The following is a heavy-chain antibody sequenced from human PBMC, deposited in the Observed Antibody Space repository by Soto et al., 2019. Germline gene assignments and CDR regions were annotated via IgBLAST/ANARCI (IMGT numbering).Heavy chain of an antibody. Sequence: ASVKVSCKASGYTFTSYGISWVRQAPGQGLEWMGWISAYNGNTNYAQKLQGRVTMTTDTSTSTAYMELRSLRSDDTAVYYCARGGNCGSTSCPFPRDHWGQGTLVTVSS. V-gene: IGHV1-18*01. CDR3: ARGGNCGSTSCPFPRDH. D-gene: IGHD2-2*01. CDR2: ISAYNGNT. CDR1: GYTFTSYG. J-gene: IGHJ4*02.